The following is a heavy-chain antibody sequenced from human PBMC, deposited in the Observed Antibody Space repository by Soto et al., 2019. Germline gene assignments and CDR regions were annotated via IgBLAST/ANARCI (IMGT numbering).Heavy chain of an antibody. CDR1: GFTFDDYA. CDR2: ISWNSGSI. CDR3: AKALYGSGFNWFDP. D-gene: IGHD3-10*01. J-gene: IGHJ5*02. V-gene: IGHV3-9*01. Sequence: GGSLRLSCAASGFTFDDYAMHWVRQAPGKGLEWVSGISWNSGSIGYADSVKGRFTISRDNAKNSLYLHMNSLRAEDTALYYCAKALYGSGFNWFDPWGQGTLVTVSS.